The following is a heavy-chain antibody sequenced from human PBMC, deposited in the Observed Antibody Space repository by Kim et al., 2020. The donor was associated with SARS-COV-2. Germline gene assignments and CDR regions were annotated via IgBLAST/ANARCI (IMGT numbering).Heavy chain of an antibody. V-gene: IGHV3-21*01. D-gene: IGHD3-22*01. CDR2: ISSSSSYI. Sequence: GGSLRLSCAASGFTFSSYSMNWVRQAPGKGLEWVSSISSSSSYIYYADSVKGRFTISRDNAKNSLYLQMNSLRAEDTAVYYCARDKGPFFYYDSSGYYPGDAFDIWGQGTMVTVSS. CDR1: GFTFSSYS. J-gene: IGHJ3*02. CDR3: ARDKGPFFYYDSSGYYPGDAFDI.